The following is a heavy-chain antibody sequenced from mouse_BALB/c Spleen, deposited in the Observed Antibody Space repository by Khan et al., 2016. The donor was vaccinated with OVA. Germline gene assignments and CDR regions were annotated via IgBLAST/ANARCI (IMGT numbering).Heavy chain of an antibody. CDR3: ARIYRSDFDY. CDR2: INPHIGAT. V-gene: IGHV1-20*02. D-gene: IGHD1-1*01. J-gene: IGHJ2*01. CDR1: GYSFTGYF. Sequence: VQLKQSGPELVKPGASVKISCKASGYSFTGYFMNWVMQSHGKSLEWIGRINPHIGATFYNQKFKDKATLTVDESSSTAHTELRSLASEDSAVYYCARIYRSDFDYWGQGTTLTVAS.